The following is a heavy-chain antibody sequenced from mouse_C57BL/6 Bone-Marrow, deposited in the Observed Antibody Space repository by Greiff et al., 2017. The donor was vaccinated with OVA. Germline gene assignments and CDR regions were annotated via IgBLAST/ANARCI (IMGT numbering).Heavy chain of an antibody. CDR1: GYTFTSYW. Sequence: VQLQQPGAELVKPGASVKLSCKASGYTFTSYWMHWVKQRPGQGLEWIGEINPSDSGTKSNQKFKGKATLTVDKSSSTAYMQLRSLTADDSAVYYGAYYSSSWFDYWGQGTGVTVSA. V-gene: IGHV1-69*02. CDR2: INPSDSGT. J-gene: IGHJ3*01. CDR3: AYYSSSWFDY. D-gene: IGHD2-5*01.